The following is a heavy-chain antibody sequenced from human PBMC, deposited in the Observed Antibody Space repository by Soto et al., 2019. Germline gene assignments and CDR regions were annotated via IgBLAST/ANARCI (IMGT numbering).Heavy chain of an antibody. CDR3: AGTTSHQWYYLDV. D-gene: IGHD1-7*01. CDR1: GDSVSSNSAA. CDR2: TYYRSRWYN. J-gene: IGHJ6*03. Sequence: SQTLSLTGAISGDSVSSNSAAWNWIRLSPSRGLEWLARTYYRSRWYNDYAVSVRSRITVNPDTSKNQFSLQLTSVTPEDTAVYYCAGTTSHQWYYLDVWGKATTVTVSS. V-gene: IGHV6-1*01.